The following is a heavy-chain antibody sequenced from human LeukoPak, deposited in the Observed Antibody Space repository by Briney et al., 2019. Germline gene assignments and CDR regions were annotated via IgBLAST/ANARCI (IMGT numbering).Heavy chain of an antibody. CDR3: ARGYYDFWSGYFYFDY. CDR1: GGSISSGGYY. Sequence: PSQTLSLTCTVSGGSISSGGYYWSWIRQHPGKGLEWIGYIYYSGSTYYNPSLKSRVTISVDTSKNQFSLKLSSVTAADTAVYYCARGYYDFWSGYFYFDYWGQGALVTVSS. J-gene: IGHJ4*02. CDR2: IYYSGST. V-gene: IGHV4-31*03. D-gene: IGHD3-3*01.